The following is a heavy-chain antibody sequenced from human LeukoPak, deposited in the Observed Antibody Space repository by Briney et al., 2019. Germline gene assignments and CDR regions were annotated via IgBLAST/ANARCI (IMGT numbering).Heavy chain of an antibody. D-gene: IGHD3-22*01. CDR2: ISGSGGST. CDR1: GFTFSSYA. Sequence: GGSLRLSCAASGFTFSSYAMSWGRQAPGKGLEWVSAISGSGGSTYYADSVKGRVTISRDHSQKTLYLQMTSMRAEDTAVYYCAKGESTPPGYYASSGYYDYWGQGTLVTVSP. CDR3: AKGESTPPGYYASSGYYDY. J-gene: IGHJ4*02. V-gene: IGHV3-23*01.